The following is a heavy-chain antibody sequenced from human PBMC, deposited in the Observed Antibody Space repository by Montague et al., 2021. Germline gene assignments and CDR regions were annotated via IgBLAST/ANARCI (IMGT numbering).Heavy chain of an antibody. V-gene: IGHV4-59*01. J-gene: IGHJ4*02. Sequence: SETLSLTCSVSGDSINGWYWSWIRQPPGKGLEWICSVFYCGATNYNPSLKSRVTMSADTSKYQVSLKVNSVTAADTAVYYCARQGFYESGGFFIWGLGTLVTVSS. CDR1: GDSINGWY. CDR3: ARQGFYESGGFFI. CDR2: VFYCGAT. D-gene: IGHD3-22*01.